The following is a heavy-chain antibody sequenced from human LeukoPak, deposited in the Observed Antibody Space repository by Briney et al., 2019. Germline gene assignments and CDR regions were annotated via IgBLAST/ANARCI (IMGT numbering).Heavy chain of an antibody. J-gene: IGHJ4*02. CDR3: ARGRITIFGVPKYYFDY. V-gene: IGHV4-59*01. CDR2: IYYSGST. Sequence: PSETLSLTCTVSGGSISSYYWSWIRQPPGKGLEWIGSIYYSGSTNYNPSLKSRVTISVDTSKNQFSLKLSSVTAADTAVYYCARGRITIFGVPKYYFDYWGQGTLVTVSS. CDR1: GGSISSYY. D-gene: IGHD3-3*01.